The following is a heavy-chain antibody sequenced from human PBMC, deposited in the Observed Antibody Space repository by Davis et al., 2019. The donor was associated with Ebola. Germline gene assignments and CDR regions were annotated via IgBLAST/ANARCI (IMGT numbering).Heavy chain of an antibody. D-gene: IGHD2-2*01. Sequence: PGGSLRLSCVGSGFTFSSYAMNWVRQAPGKGLEWVSAISGSGGSTYYADSVKGRFTISRDNSKNTLYLQMKSLRAEDTAIYYCAKHGSTSCYAGVCYFDWWGQGTLVTVPS. CDR2: ISGSGGST. CDR3: AKHGSTSCYAGVCYFDW. V-gene: IGHV3-23*01. J-gene: IGHJ4*02. CDR1: GFTFSSYA.